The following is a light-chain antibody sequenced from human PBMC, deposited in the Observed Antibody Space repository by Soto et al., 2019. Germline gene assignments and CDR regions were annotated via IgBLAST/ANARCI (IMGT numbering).Light chain of an antibody. CDR3: QQYNSWPGT. V-gene: IGKV3-15*01. CDR2: GAS. Sequence: EIVLTQSPGTLSVSPGERATLSCRASQSVSSTLAWYQQKPGQAPRLLFYGASTGATGIPARFSGSGSETEFTLSTSSLESEDSAVYYCQQYNSWPGTLGQGSKGDIK. J-gene: IGKJ1*01. CDR1: QSVSST.